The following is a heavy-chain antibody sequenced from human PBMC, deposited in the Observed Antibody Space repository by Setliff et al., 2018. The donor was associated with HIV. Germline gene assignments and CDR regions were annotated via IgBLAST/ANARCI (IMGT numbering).Heavy chain of an antibody. CDR1: GGSFSGFY. CDR3: ARHSDYYGSGGSYDF. J-gene: IGHJ4*02. Sequence: SETLSLTCAVYGGSFSGFYWTFIRQSPGKGLEWIGEVTHSGTTTYNPSLTSRVTVSVDTSRNQFSLWLSSVTAADTAVYYCARHSDYYGSGGSYDFWGQGMLVTVSS. D-gene: IGHD3-22*01. V-gene: IGHV4-34*01. CDR2: VTHSGTT.